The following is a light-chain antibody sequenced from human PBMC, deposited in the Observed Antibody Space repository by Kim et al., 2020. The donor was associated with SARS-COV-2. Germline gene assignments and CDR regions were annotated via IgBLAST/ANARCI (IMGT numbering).Light chain of an antibody. CDR1: SSDVGGYNY. Sequence: LTQPRSVSGSPGQSVTISCTGTSSDVGGYNYVSWYKQHPGKAPKLLIHDVSRRPSGVPDRFSGSKSANTASLTISGLQAEDEADYYCCSYAGSSYV. CDR2: DVS. CDR3: CSYAGSSYV. V-gene: IGLV2-11*01. J-gene: IGLJ1*01.